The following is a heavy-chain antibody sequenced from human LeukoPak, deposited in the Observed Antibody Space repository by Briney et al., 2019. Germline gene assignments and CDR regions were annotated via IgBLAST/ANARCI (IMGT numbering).Heavy chain of an antibody. D-gene: IGHD4-17*01. V-gene: IGHV4-34*01. CDR2: INHSGST. J-gene: IGHJ4*02. Sequence: SETLSLTCAVYGGSFSGYYWSWIRQPPGKGLEWIGKINHSGSTNYNPSLKSRVTISVDTSKNQFSLKLSSVTAADTAVYYCARGVFPPRGAVTTFLDYWGQGTLVTVSS. CDR3: ARGVFPPRGAVTTFLDY. CDR1: GGSFSGYY.